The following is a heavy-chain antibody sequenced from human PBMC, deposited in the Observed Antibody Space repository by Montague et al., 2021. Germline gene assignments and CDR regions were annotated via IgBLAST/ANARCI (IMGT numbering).Heavy chain of an antibody. J-gene: IGHJ6*03. D-gene: IGHD3-10*01. V-gene: IGHV3-33*06. CDR1: GFTFSSYA. Sequence: SLRLSCAASGFTFSSYAMHWVRQAPGTGPEWVAIIWFDGSKKCYRDSVKGRFTISRDNSENTLHLQMNSLRAEDTAVYYCVKDSGYFYYMDVWGKGTTVTVSS. CDR2: IWFDGSKK. CDR3: VKDSGYFYYMDV.